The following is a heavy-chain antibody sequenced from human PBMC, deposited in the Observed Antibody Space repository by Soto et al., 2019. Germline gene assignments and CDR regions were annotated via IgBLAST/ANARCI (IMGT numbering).Heavy chain of an antibody. CDR3: ARGYCSGGSCYSYYYYGMDV. Sequence: SVKVSCKASGGTFSSYAISWVRQAPGQGLEWMGGIIPIFGTANYAQKFQGRVTITADESTSTAYMELSSLRSEDTAVYYCARGYCSGGSCYSYYYYGMDVWGQGTTVTVSS. CDR1: GGTFSSYA. V-gene: IGHV1-69*13. D-gene: IGHD2-15*01. CDR2: IIPIFGTA. J-gene: IGHJ6*02.